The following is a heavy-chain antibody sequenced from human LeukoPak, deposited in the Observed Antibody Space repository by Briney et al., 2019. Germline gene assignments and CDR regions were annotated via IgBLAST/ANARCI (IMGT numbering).Heavy chain of an antibody. Sequence: GSLRLSCAASGFTFSSYAMSWVRQPPGKGLEWVGSHYYSGSTYYNPSLRSRVTISVDTSKNQFSLSLNSVTAADTAVYYCARHRAGYHIDWWGQGTLVTVSS. J-gene: IGHJ4*02. CDR3: ARHRAGYHIDW. D-gene: IGHD3-9*01. CDR1: GFTFSSYA. CDR2: HYYSGST. V-gene: IGHV4-39*01.